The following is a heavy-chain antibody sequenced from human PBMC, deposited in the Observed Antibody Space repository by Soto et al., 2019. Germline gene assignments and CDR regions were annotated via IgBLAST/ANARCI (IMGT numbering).Heavy chain of an antibody. CDR3: ASLKAAMSYYYMDV. Sequence: QVQLVHSGAEVKKPGSSVKVSCKASGGTFSSYTISWVRQAPGQGLEWMGRIIPILGIANYAQKFQGRVTITADKSTSTAYMELSSLRSEDTAVYYCASLKAAMSYYYMDVWGKGTTVTVSS. V-gene: IGHV1-69*02. J-gene: IGHJ6*03. CDR2: IIPILGIA. CDR1: GGTFSSYT. D-gene: IGHD2-2*01.